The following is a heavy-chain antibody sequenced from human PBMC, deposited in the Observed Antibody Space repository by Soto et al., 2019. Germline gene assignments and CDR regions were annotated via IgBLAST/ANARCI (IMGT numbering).Heavy chain of an antibody. CDR3: AKELIEMTAIYGY. V-gene: IGHV3-23*01. CDR1: GFTFSSYG. J-gene: IGHJ4*02. Sequence: PGGSLRLSCAASGFTFSSYGLTWIRQAPGKGLEWVSSISPSGGTTYYADSVRGRFTISRDDSQNTLFLHMQSLKGDDTAVYYCAKELIEMTAIYGYWGQGTLVTVSS. CDR2: ISPSGGTT. D-gene: IGHD2-21*02.